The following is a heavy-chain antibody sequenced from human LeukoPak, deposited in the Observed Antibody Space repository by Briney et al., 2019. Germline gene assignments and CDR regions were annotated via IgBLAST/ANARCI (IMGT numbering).Heavy chain of an antibody. D-gene: IGHD2-2*01. V-gene: IGHV4-34*01. Sequence: PSETLSLTCAVYGGSFSGYYWSWIRQPPGKGLEWIGEINHSGSTNYNPSLKSRVTIPVDTSKNQFSLKLSSVTAADTAVYYCARDRGYCSSTSCPLYYYYMDVWGKGTTVTVSS. CDR1: GGSFSGYY. CDR3: ARDRGYCSSTSCPLYYYYMDV. CDR2: INHSGST. J-gene: IGHJ6*03.